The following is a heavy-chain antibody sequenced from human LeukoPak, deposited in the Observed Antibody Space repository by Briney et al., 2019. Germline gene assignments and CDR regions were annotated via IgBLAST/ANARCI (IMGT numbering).Heavy chain of an antibody. CDR3: ARHSAAPPHYSDY. V-gene: IGHV4-59*08. D-gene: IGHD1-26*01. Sequence: SETLSLPCTVSGGSISPYYWTLIRQPPGKQLEWMAFISYSGSAHYYPSLTRRVTISVDTSKNQLALKLTSVTAADTAVYYCARHSAAPPHYSDYWGQGTLVTVSS. CDR2: ISYSGSA. J-gene: IGHJ4*02. CDR1: GGSISPYY.